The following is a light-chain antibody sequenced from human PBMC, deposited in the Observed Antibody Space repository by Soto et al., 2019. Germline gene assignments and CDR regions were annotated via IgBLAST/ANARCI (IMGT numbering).Light chain of an antibody. CDR1: SSDVGGYNF. CDR2: EVI. V-gene: IGLV2-8*01. Sequence: QSALSQPPSASGSPGQSVTISCTGSSSDVGGYNFVSWYQHLPGKAPKLMIYEVIQRPSGVPDRFSGSKSGNTASLTVSGLQAEDEADYYCGTWDSSLSAWVFGGGTKVTVL. CDR3: GTWDSSLSAWV. J-gene: IGLJ3*02.